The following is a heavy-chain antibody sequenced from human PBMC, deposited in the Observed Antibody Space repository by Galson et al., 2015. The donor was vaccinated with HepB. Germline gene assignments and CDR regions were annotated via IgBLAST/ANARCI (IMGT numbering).Heavy chain of an antibody. CDR2: IVVGSGNT. J-gene: IGHJ5*02. CDR1: GFTFTSSA. V-gene: IGHV1-58*02. CDR3: AAAHTGDASDNWFDP. D-gene: IGHD3-10*01. Sequence: SGFTFTSSAMQWVRQARGQRLEWIGWIVVGSGNTNYAQKFQERVTITRDMSTSTAYMELSSLRSEDTAVYYCAAAHTGDASDNWFDPWGQGTLVTVSS.